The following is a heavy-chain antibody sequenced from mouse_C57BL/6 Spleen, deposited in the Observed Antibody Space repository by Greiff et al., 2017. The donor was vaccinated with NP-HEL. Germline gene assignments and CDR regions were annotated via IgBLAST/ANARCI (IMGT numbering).Heavy chain of an antibody. CDR3: ARERDYDYYKQESWFAY. J-gene: IGHJ3*01. CDR1: GFTFSSYA. Sequence: EVQLVESGGGLVKPGGSLKLSCAASGFTFSSYAMSWVRQTPEKRLEWVATISDGGSYTYYPDNVKGRFTISRDNAKNNLYLQMSNLKSEDTAMYYCARERDYDYYKQESWFAYGGQGTLGTGSA. V-gene: IGHV5-4*01. CDR2: ISDGGSYT. D-gene: IGHD2-4*01.